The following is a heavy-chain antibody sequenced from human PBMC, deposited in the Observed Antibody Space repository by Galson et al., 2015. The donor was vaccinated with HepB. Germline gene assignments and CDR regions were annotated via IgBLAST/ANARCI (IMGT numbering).Heavy chain of an antibody. CDR1: GYTFTSYA. CDR2: INTNTGNP. CDR3: ARVITPPKGHRLPSTVTTGGYYYYYGMDV. D-gene: IGHD4-17*01. Sequence: SVKVSCKASGYTFTSYAMNWVRQAPGQGLEWMGWINTNTGNPTYAQGFTGRFVFSLDTSVSTAYLQISSLKAGDTAVYYCARVITPPKGHRLPSTVTTGGYYYYYGMDVWGQGTTVTVSS. V-gene: IGHV7-4-1*02. J-gene: IGHJ6*02.